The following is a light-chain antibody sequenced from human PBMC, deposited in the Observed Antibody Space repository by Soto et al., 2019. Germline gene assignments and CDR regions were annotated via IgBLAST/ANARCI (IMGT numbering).Light chain of an antibody. CDR2: DAS. Sequence: DIQMTQSPSSLSASVGDRVTITCQANEDIRNSLHWYQQKPGKAPNLLIYDASNVETGFPSRFSGSGFGTDLTFTLRSLQPEDVATYYCQQYGDIPITFGPGTKVDIK. V-gene: IGKV1-33*01. J-gene: IGKJ3*01. CDR1: EDIRNS. CDR3: QQYGDIPIT.